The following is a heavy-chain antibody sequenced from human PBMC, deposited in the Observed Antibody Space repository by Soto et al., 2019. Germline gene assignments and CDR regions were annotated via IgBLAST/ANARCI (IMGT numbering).Heavy chain of an antibody. D-gene: IGHD3-16*02. J-gene: IGHJ4*02. V-gene: IGHV3-30*18. CDR3: AKDLLYDYVWGGYQPLDY. CDR1: GFTFSSYG. CDR2: ISYDGSNK. Sequence: PGGSLRLSCAASGFTFSSYGMHWVRQAPGKGLEWVAVISYDGSNKYYADSVKGRFTISRDNSKNTLYLQMNSLRAEDTAVYYCAKDLLYDYVWGGYQPLDYWGQGTLVTVSS.